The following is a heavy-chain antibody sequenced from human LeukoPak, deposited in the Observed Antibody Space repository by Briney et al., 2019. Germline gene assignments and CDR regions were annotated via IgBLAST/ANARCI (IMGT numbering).Heavy chain of an antibody. V-gene: IGHV3-20*04. D-gene: IGHD1-26*01. CDR1: GFTFDDYG. CDR3: ATSKYSGSY. CDR2: INRNGGST. J-gene: IGHJ4*02. Sequence: PGGSLRLSCAASGFTFDDYGMSWVRQAPGKGLEWVSGINRNGGSTGYADSVKGRFTISRDNSKNTLNLQMNSLRAEDTAVYYCATSKYSGSYWGQGTLVTVSS.